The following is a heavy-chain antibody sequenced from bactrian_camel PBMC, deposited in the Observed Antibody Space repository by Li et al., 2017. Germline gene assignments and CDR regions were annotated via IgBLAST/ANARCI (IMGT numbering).Heavy chain of an antibody. D-gene: IGHD3*01. Sequence: QVQLVESGGGSVQAGESLRLSCSVSGPVFTVACLGWFRQVTGHKREGVAVIYSGNGVAAYAASVKGRVAIAQDVVENTVYLQMNNLKPEDTAMYYCTKDRGYGTRDWGQSTRGQGTQVTVS. J-gene: IGHJ4*01. V-gene: IGHV3S53*01. CDR3: TKDRGYGTRDWGQST. CDR2: IYSGNGVA. CDR1: GPVFTVAC.